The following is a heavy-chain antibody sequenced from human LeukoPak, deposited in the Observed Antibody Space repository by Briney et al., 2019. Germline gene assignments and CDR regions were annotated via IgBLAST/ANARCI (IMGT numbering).Heavy chain of an antibody. CDR1: GGSISSYY. D-gene: IGHD6-19*01. V-gene: IGHV4-59*08. CDR2: IYYSGST. Sequence: SETLSLTCTVSGGSISSYYWSWIRQPPGKGLEWIGYIYYSGSTNYNPSLKSRVTISVDTSKNQFSLKLSPVTAADTAVYYCATHSSGWPDAFDIWGQGTMVTVSS. CDR3: ATHSSGWPDAFDI. J-gene: IGHJ3*02.